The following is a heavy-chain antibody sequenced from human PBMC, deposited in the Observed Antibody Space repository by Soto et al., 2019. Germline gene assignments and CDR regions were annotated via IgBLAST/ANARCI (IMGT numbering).Heavy chain of an antibody. V-gene: IGHV1-18*04. J-gene: IGHJ4*02. CDR1: GYTFTNYG. Sequence: QVQLVQSGGEVKKPGASVKVSCKASGYTFTNYGISWVRQAPGQGLEWLGWISTYNSNTNSAPRLQGRLTMTTDTSTSTAYMELRSLTSDDTAVYYCARDERDSFSGGDCFYFDYWGQGTLVTVSS. CDR2: ISTYNSNT. D-gene: IGHD2-21*02. CDR3: ARDERDSFSGGDCFYFDY.